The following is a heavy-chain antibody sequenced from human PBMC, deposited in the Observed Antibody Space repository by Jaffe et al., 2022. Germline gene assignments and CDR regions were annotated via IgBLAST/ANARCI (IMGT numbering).Heavy chain of an antibody. CDR3: ARDRFSIGWLHYYMDV. D-gene: IGHD6-19*01. CDR2: INPKSGGT. CDR1: GYIFTGFY. V-gene: IGHV1-2*06. J-gene: IGHJ6*03. Sequence: QVQLVQSGAEVKKPGASVKVSCKASGYIFTGFYIHWVRQAPGQGLEWMGRINPKSGGTNYAQKFQGRVTMTADTSISTAYMELSMLKSDDTAFYYCARDRFSIGWLHYYMDVWGKGTTVTVSS.